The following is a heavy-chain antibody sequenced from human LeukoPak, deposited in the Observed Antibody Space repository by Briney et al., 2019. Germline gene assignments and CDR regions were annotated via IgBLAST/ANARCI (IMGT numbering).Heavy chain of an antibody. Sequence: GGSLRLSCAASGFTFSSYWMTWVRQAPGKGLEWVANIKQDGSEKNYVDSVKGRFTISRDNAKNSLYLQMNSLRGEDTALYCCAREAASLVRGIMSANDYWGQGTLVTVSS. CDR3: AREAASLVRGIMSANDY. J-gene: IGHJ4*02. CDR2: IKQDGSEK. V-gene: IGHV3-7*01. D-gene: IGHD3-10*01. CDR1: GFTFSSYW.